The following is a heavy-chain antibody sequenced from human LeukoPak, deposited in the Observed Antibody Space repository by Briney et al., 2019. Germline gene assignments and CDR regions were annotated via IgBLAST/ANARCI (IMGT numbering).Heavy chain of an antibody. CDR1: GYTFTGYY. J-gene: IGHJ4*02. V-gene: IGHV1-2*02. D-gene: IGHD2-2*01. Sequence: GASVKVSCKASGYTFTGYYMHWVRQAPGQGLEWMGWINPNSGGTNYAQKFQGRVTMTRDTSISTAYMELSRLRSDDTAVYYCARQLICSSTSCYVAFDYWGQGTLVTVSS. CDR2: INPNSGGT. CDR3: ARQLICSSTSCYVAFDY.